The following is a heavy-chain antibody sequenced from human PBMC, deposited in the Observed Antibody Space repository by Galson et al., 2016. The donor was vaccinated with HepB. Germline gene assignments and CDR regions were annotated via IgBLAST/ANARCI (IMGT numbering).Heavy chain of an antibody. CDR1: GFIFHDSA. CDR2: INWNGASS. Sequence: SLRLSCATSGFIFHDSAMHWVRQAPGKGLEWLSSINWNGASSSYAASVKGRFTISRDNAENTLYLQMNSLRPEDSAFYYCAKDITIAMASSVYLHFWGQGTLVTVSP. D-gene: IGHD5/OR15-5a*01. J-gene: IGHJ1*01. CDR3: AKDITIAMASSVYLHF. V-gene: IGHV3-9*01.